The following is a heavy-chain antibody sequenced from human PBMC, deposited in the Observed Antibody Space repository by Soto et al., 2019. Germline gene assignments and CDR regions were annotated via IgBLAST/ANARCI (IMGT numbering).Heavy chain of an antibody. Sequence: SETLSLTCTVSGGSISSYYWSWIRQPPGKGLEWIGYIYYSGSTNYNPSLKSRVTISVDTSKNQFSLKLSSVTAADTAVYYCARDQPYYDFWSGYYGGYYYYYGMDVWGQGTTVTVSS. CDR2: IYYSGST. J-gene: IGHJ6*02. CDR1: GGSISSYY. D-gene: IGHD3-3*01. V-gene: IGHV4-59*01. CDR3: ARDQPYYDFWSGYYGGYYYYYGMDV.